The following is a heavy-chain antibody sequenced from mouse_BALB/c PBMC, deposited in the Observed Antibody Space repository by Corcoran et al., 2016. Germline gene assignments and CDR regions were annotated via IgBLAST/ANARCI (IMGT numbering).Heavy chain of an antibody. CDR1: GYTFTSYV. CDR2: INPYNDGT. V-gene: IGHV1S136*01. Sequence: EVQLQQSGPELVKPGASVKMSCKASGYTFTSYVMHWVKQKPGQGLEWIGYINPYNDGTKYNAKFKGKATLTSDKSSSTAYMELSSLTSEDAAVYYCARRDYAMDYWGQGTSVTVSS. J-gene: IGHJ4*01. CDR3: ARRDYAMDY.